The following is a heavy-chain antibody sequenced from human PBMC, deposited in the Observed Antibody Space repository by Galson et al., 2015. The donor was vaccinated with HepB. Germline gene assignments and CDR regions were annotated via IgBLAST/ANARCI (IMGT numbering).Heavy chain of an antibody. V-gene: IGHV2-5*02. D-gene: IGHD3-3*01. CDR1: GLSLSTSGVG. J-gene: IGHJ4*02. CDR3: VSTLRYYDFWSGLNHYFDY. CDR2: IYWDDDK. Sequence: PALVKPTQTLTLTCTFSGLSLSTSGVGVGWIRQPPGKALEWLALIYWDDDKRYSPSLKCRLTIPKDTSKNQVDLTMTNVDPVDTATYYCVSTLRYYDFWSGLNHYFDYWGQGTLVTVSS.